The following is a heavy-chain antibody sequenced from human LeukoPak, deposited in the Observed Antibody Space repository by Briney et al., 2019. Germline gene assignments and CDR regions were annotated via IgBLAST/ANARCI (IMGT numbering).Heavy chain of an antibody. V-gene: IGHV5-51*01. CDR2: IYPGDSDT. Sequence: TSGESLKISCKGSGYSFTSYWIGWVRQMPGKGLEWMGIIYPGDSDTRYSPSFQGQVTISADKSISTAYLQWSSLKASDTAMYYCARLRTWIQLWSHSDYWGQGTLVTVSS. CDR1: GYSFTSYW. CDR3: ARLRTWIQLWSHSDY. J-gene: IGHJ4*02. D-gene: IGHD5-18*01.